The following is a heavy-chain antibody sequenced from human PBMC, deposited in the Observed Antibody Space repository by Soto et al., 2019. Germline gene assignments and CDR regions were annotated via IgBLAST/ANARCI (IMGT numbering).Heavy chain of an antibody. J-gene: IGHJ6*04. V-gene: IGHV1-69*12. Sequence: QVQLVQSGAEVSKPGSSVNVSCKASGGNFSRHALSWVRQAPGQGLEWLGGIIPIFGTSNLAQRYQDRVRISVADATNTAYMEMRRLRPEDTAVYYCARERSIRWFGASTAYYHGGDVGGEGTTVIVCS. CDR1: GGNFSRHA. CDR3: ARERSIRWFGASTAYYHGGDV. CDR2: IIPIFGTS. D-gene: IGHD3-10*01.